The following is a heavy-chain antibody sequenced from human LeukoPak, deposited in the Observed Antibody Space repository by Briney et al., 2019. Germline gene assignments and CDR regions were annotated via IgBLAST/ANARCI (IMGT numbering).Heavy chain of an antibody. CDR2: IRYDGSNK. Sequence: GGSLRLSCAASGFTFSSYGMHWVRQVPGKGLEWVAFIRYDGSNKYYADSVKGRFTISRDNSKNTLYLQMNSLRAEDTAVYYCAKGLGYCSSTSCSYYFDYWGQGTPVTVSS. CDR1: GFTFSSYG. CDR3: AKGLGYCSSTSCSYYFDY. D-gene: IGHD2-2*01. V-gene: IGHV3-30*02. J-gene: IGHJ4*02.